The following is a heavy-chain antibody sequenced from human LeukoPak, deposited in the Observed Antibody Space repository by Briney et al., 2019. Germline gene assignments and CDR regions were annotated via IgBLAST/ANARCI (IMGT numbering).Heavy chain of an antibody. J-gene: IGHJ6*03. V-gene: IGHV3-48*04. CDR3: ARGGFLYFYYMDV. CDR1: GFTFSSYS. Sequence: PGGSLRLSCAASGFTFSSYSMNWVRQAPGKGLEWVSYISSSGSTIYYADSVKGRFTISRDNAKNSLYLQMSSLRAEDTAVYYCARGGFLYFYYMDVWGKGTTVTISS. D-gene: IGHD3-10*01. CDR2: ISSSGSTI.